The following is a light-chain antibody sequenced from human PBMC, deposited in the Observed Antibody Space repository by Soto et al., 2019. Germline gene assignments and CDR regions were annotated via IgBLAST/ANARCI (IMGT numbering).Light chain of an antibody. CDR1: QGIRHY. CDR2: DAS. Sequence: KQMTHSPSSLSASVGDRVTITCLASQGIRHYLAWNEHKPGKVPKPLIYDASNLETRVPSTFSGSGSGTDFTLTISDVQPEDFTLYYCPQRQSLPRPFGQVSNVAI. V-gene: IGKV1-33*01. J-gene: IGKJ1*01. CDR3: PQRQSLPRP.